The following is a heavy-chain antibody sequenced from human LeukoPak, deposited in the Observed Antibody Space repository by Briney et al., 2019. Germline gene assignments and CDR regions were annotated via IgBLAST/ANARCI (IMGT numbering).Heavy chain of an antibody. V-gene: IGHV3-23*01. CDR1: GFTFSSYA. D-gene: IGHD6-13*01. Sequence: GGSLRLSCAASGFTFSSYAMSWVRQAPGKGLEWVSAISGSGGSTYYADSVKGRFTISRDNSKNTLYLQMNSLRAEDTAVYYCAIRTMRSWWNRFDPWGQGTLVTVSS. CDR3: AIRTMRSWWNRFDP. CDR2: ISGSGGST. J-gene: IGHJ5*02.